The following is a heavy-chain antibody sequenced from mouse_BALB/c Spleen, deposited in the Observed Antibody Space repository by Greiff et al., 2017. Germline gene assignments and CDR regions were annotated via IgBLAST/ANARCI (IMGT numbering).Heavy chain of an antibody. CDR3: ARDMRDYGYAMDY. D-gene: IGHD2-4*01. CDR1: GFTFTDYY. Sequence: EVKLVESGGGLVQPGGSLRLSCATSGFTFTDYYMSWVRQPPGKALEWLGFIRNKANGYTTEYSASVKGPFTISRDNSQSILYLQMNTLRAEDSATYYCARDMRDYGYAMDYWGQGTSVTVSS. V-gene: IGHV7-3*02. J-gene: IGHJ4*01. CDR2: IRNKANGYTT.